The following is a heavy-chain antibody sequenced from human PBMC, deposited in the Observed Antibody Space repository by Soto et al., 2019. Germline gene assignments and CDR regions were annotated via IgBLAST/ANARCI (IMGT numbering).Heavy chain of an antibody. CDR2: IIPIFGTA. D-gene: IGHD2-2*01. J-gene: IGHJ3*02. V-gene: IGHV1-69*13. CDR1: GGTFSSYA. Sequence: SVKVSCKASGGTFSSYAISWVRQAPGQGLEWMGGIIPIFGTANYAQKFQGRVTITADESTSTAYMELSSLRSEDAAVYYCARDSSPTDAFDIWGQGTMVTVSS. CDR3: ARDSSPTDAFDI.